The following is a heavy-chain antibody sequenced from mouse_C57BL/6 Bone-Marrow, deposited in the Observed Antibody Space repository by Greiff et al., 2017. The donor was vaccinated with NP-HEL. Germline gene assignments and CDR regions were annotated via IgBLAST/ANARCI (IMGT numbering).Heavy chain of an antibody. CDR3: ARELRRGYFDY. V-gene: IGHV1-52*01. CDR2: IDPSDSET. D-gene: IGHD2-4*01. Sequence: QVQLKQSGAELVRPGSSVKLSCKASGYTFTSYWMHWVKQRPIQGLEWIGNIDPSDSETHYNQKFKDKATLTVDKSSSTAYMQLSSLTSEDSAVYYCARELRRGYFDYWGQGTTLTVSS. CDR1: GYTFTSYW. J-gene: IGHJ2*01.